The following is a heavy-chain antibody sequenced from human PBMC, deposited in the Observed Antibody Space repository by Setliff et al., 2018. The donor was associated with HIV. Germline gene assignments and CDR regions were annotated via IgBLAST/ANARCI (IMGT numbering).Heavy chain of an antibody. CDR1: GYTFTGYY. D-gene: IGHD3-3*01. J-gene: IGHJ4*02. CDR3: ARDGEIGPDF. V-gene: IGHV1-18*04. Sequence: ASVKVSCKASGYTFTGYYMHWVRQAPGQGLEWMGWIGSYSGYTIYAQKFQDRLTMTSDTSTTTAYMELRNLRSDDTAVYYCARDGEIGPDFWGQGTLVTVSS. CDR2: IGSYSGYT.